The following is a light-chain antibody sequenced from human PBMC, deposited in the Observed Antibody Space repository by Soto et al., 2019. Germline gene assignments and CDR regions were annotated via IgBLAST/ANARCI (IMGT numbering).Light chain of an antibody. V-gene: IGKV1-39*01. CDR3: QQSYSTALYT. J-gene: IGKJ2*01. CDR1: QSISSY. CDR2: AAS. Sequence: DIQMTQSPSSLSASVGDRVTITCRASQSISSYLNWYQQKPGKAPKLLIYAASRLQSGVPSRFSGSGSGTDFTLTISSLQPEDFATYYCQQSYSTALYTFGQGTKLEIK.